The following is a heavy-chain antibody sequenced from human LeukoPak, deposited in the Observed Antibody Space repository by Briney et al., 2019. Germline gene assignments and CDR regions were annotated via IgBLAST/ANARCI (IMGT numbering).Heavy chain of an antibody. CDR2: ISGSGGST. Sequence: PGGSLRLSCAAPGFTFSSYAMSWVRQAPGKGLEWVSAISGSGGSTYYADSVKGRFTISRDNSKNTLYLQMNSLRAEDTAVYYCANGPVYGKGGYYFDYWGQGTLSPSPQ. D-gene: IGHD3-10*01. V-gene: IGHV3-23*01. CDR1: GFTFSSYA. CDR3: ANGPVYGKGGYYFDY. J-gene: IGHJ4*02.